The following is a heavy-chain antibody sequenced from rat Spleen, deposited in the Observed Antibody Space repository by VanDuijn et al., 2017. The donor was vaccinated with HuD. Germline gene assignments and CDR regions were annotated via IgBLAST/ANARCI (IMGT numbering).Heavy chain of an antibody. D-gene: IGHD5-1*01. CDR2: ISPGGGNT. J-gene: IGHJ2*01. CDR1: GFTFSNYG. CDR3: TTDRLGADYFDY. V-gene: IGHV5-19*01. Sequence: EVQLVESGGGLVQPGRSLKLSCAASGFTFSNYGMHWIRQAPTKGLEWVASISPGGGNTFYRDSVKGRFTISRDNAKSTLYLQMDSLRSEDTATYYCTTDRLGADYFDYWGQGVMVTVSS.